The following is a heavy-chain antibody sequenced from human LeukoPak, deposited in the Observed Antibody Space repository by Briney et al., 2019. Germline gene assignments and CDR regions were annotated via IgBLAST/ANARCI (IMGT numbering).Heavy chain of an antibody. CDR1: GITFSGYW. CDR2: IKKDGNER. V-gene: IGHV3-7*03. D-gene: IGHD3-22*01. J-gene: IGHJ5*01. Sequence: PGEYLRLSCAASGITFSGYWLNWVRQAPGKGLEWVANIKKDGNERYYVDSVKGRFTISRDNSKNVLYLRMNSLTAEDTAIYYCAKDRPNFHENSGHYYRRDGDSWGQGTLVTVSS. CDR3: AKDRPNFHENSGHYYRRDGDS.